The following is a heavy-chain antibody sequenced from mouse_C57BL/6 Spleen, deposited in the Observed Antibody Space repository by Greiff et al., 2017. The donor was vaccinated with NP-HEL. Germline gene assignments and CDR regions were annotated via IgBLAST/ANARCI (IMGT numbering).Heavy chain of an antibody. V-gene: IGHV1-55*01. CDR1: GYTFTSYW. CDR3: ARHEGYDSAGFAY. J-gene: IGHJ3*01. CDR2: IYPGSGST. D-gene: IGHD2-4*01. Sequence: QVQLQQPGAELVKPGASVKMSCKASGYTFTSYWITWVKQRPGQGLEWIGDIYPGSGSTNYNEKFKSKATLTVDTSSSTAYMQLSSLTSEDSAVYYCARHEGYDSAGFAYWGQGTLVTVSA.